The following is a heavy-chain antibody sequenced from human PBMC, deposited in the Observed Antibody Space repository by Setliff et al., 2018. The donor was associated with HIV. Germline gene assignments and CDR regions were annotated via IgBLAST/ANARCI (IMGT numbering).Heavy chain of an antibody. CDR3: TTNSGSYQAYYYYYMDV. V-gene: IGHV3-15*01. D-gene: IGHD1-26*01. Sequence: GSLRLSCAASGFAFNNAWMSWVRQAPGKGLEWVARIKSKTDGATADYAAPVKGRFTISRDDSKNTLYLQMNSLKTEGTAVYYCTTNSGSYQAYYYYYMDVWGKGTTVTVSS. J-gene: IGHJ6*03. CDR1: GFAFNNAW. CDR2: IKSKTDGATA.